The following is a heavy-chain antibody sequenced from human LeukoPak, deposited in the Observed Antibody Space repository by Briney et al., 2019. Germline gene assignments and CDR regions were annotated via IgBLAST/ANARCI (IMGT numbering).Heavy chain of an antibody. Sequence: GGSLRLSCAASGFSFSDAWMSWVRQIPGKGLEWVGRIESKTDGGTTDYAAPVKGRFTISRDDSTNTLYLQMNSLKSEDTAVCYCTTYGSGRKFDYWGQGILVTVSS. CDR3: TTYGSGRKFDY. V-gene: IGHV3-15*04. J-gene: IGHJ4*02. D-gene: IGHD3-10*01. CDR2: IESKTDGGTT. CDR1: GFSFSDAW.